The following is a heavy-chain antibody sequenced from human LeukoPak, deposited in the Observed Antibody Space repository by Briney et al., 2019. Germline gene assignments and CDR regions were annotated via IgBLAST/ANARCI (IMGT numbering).Heavy chain of an antibody. CDR2: ISWNSGSI. D-gene: IGHD6-19*01. Sequence: GGSLRLSCAASGFTFDDYAMHWVRQAPGKGLEWVSGISWNSGSIGYADSVKGRFTISRDNARNSLYLQINSLRAEDTALYYCAKGSSGWYDSWFDPWGQGTLVTVSS. CDR1: GFTFDDYA. J-gene: IGHJ5*02. CDR3: AKGSSGWYDSWFDP. V-gene: IGHV3-9*01.